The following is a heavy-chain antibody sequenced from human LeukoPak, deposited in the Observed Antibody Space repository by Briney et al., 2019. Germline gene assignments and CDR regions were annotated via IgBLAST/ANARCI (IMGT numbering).Heavy chain of an antibody. J-gene: IGHJ4*02. CDR3: AKTSLYYDFWSGKGLFAY. V-gene: IGHV3-74*01. CDR1: GFTFSSYW. D-gene: IGHD3-3*01. Sequence: GGSLRLSCAASGFTFSSYWMHWVRQAPGKGLVWVSRINSDGSSTSYADSVKGRFTISRDNSKNTLYLQMNSLRAEDTAVYYCAKTSLYYDFWSGKGLFAYWGQGTLVTVSS. CDR2: INSDGSST.